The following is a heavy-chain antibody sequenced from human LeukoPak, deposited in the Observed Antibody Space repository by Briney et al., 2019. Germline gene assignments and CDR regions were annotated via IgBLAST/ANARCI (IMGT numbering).Heavy chain of an antibody. CDR1: GYTFTSYG. CDR2: ISAYNGNT. Sequence: GASVKVSCKASGYTFTSYGISWVRQAPGQGLEWMGWISAYNGNTNYAQKLQGRVTMTTDTSTSTAYMELRSLRPDDTAVYYCARDPKRFGCSSTSCPSLGWFDPWSQGTLVTVSS. V-gene: IGHV1-18*01. D-gene: IGHD2-2*01. CDR3: ARDPKRFGCSSTSCPSLGWFDP. J-gene: IGHJ5*02.